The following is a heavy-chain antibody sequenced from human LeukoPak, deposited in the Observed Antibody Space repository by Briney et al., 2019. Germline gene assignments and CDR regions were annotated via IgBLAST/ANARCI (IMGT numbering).Heavy chain of an antibody. CDR1: GGSISNRNYH. CDR3: ARLRNYYDRSGYKQLWFDP. CDR2: IYYSGYT. V-gene: IGHV4-61*01. J-gene: IGHJ5*02. D-gene: IGHD3-22*01. Sequence: KSSETLSLTCTVSGGSISNRNYHWGWIRQPPGKGLKWIGNIYYSGYTTYSPSLRSRVTISVDTSKNQFSLKLSSVTAADTAVYYCARLRNYYDRSGYKQLWFDPWGQGTLVTVSS.